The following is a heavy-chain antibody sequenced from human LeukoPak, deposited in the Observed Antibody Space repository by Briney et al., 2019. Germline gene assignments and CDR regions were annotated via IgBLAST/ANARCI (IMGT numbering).Heavy chain of an antibody. V-gene: IGHV1-69*05. CDR1: GGTFSSCA. D-gene: IGHD6-13*01. Sequence: ASVKVSCKASGGTFSSCAISWVRQAPGQGPEWMGGIIPIFGTANYAQKFQGRVTITTDESTSTAYMELSSLRSEDTAVYYCASDGAARYYYYYMDVWGKGTTVTVSS. CDR2: IIPIFGTA. CDR3: ASDGAARYYYYYMDV. J-gene: IGHJ6*03.